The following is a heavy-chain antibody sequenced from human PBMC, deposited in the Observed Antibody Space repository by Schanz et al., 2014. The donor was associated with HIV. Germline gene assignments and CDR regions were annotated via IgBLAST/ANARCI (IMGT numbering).Heavy chain of an antibody. Sequence: EVQLVESGGGLVQPGGSLRLSCAASGFSFSSYTMTWVRQAPGKGLEWISAISDSGDTTYYADSVKGRFSISRDNSKNTLYLQMNSLRAEDTAMYFCARETGGSGWYTLDYWGQGTLIAVSS. CDR3: ARETGGSGWYTLDY. CDR1: GFSFSSYT. CDR2: ISDSGDTT. D-gene: IGHD6-19*01. J-gene: IGHJ4*02. V-gene: IGHV3-23*04.